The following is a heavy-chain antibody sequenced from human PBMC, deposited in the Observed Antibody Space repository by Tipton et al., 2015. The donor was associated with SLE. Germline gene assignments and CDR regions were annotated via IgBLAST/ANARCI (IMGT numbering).Heavy chain of an antibody. CDR2: IFTIGTT. D-gene: IGHD6-25*01. CDR1: GGSISGSSYY. J-gene: IGHJ3*01. CDR3: ARTEVGGYSHDAFDL. Sequence: TLSLTCSVSGGSISGSSYYWTWIRQPAGTGLEWIGRIFTIGTTSYNPSLKSRVTISLDTSKNQFSLKLSSVTAADTAVYYCARTEVGGYSHDAFDLWGHGTMVTVSS. V-gene: IGHV4-61*02.